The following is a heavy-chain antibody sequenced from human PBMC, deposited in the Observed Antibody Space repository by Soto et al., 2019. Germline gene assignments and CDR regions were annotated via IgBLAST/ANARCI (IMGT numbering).Heavy chain of an antibody. D-gene: IGHD5-12*01. CDR3: AKEYSFSIHYSYAMDV. V-gene: IGHV3-30*18. J-gene: IGHJ6*02. CDR2: ISYDGSNK. CDR1: GVTCSNDG. Sequence: GGSLRLSCAASGVTCSNDGMHWVRQAPGKGLEWGAFISYDGSNKYDADSVKGRFTISRDNSEKTLDLQRTSLRAEDTAVYYCAKEYSFSIHYSYAMDVWGRGTTVTVS.